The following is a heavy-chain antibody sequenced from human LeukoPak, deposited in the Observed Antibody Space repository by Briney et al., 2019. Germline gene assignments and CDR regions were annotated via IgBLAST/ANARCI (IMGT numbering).Heavy chain of an antibody. Sequence: PSETLSLTCTVSGASISSNIYYWGWIRQPPGKELEWIGSIYYSGRTYYNPSLKSRVTISVDTSKNQFSLKLSSVTAADTAVYYCANEHLERILGYSSGYYRTNWFDPWGQGTLVTVSS. D-gene: IGHD3-22*01. V-gene: IGHV4-39*01. CDR3: ANEHLERILGYSSGYYRTNWFDP. J-gene: IGHJ5*02. CDR1: GASISSNIYY. CDR2: IYYSGRT.